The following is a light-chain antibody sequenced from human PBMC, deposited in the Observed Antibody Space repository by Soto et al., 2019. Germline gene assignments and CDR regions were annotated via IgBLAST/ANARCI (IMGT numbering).Light chain of an antibody. J-gene: IGKJ4*01. CDR2: SSS. CDR3: LQTFTTHIT. CDR1: QNIADY. V-gene: IGKV1-39*01. Sequence: EIQMTQSPSSLSASAGDTVTITCRASQNIADYLSWYQQKPGKAPKLLMYSSSILHDGVSSRFSGDGSGTAFTLTITGLQPEDFATYYCLQTFTTHITFGGGTTVEIK.